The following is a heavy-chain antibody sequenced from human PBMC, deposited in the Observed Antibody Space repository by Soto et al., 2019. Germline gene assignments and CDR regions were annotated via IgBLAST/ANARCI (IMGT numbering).Heavy chain of an antibody. J-gene: IGHJ4*02. Sequence: SETLSLTCTVSGGSISSGGYYWSWIRQHPGKGLEWIGYIYYSGSTYYNPSLKSRVTISVDTSKNQFSLKLSSVTAADTAVYYCARFWGYYDSSGYYYEAVYYFDYWGQGTPVTVSS. CDR1: GGSISSGGYY. CDR3: ARFWGYYDSSGYYYEAVYYFDY. V-gene: IGHV4-31*03. CDR2: IYYSGST. D-gene: IGHD3-22*01.